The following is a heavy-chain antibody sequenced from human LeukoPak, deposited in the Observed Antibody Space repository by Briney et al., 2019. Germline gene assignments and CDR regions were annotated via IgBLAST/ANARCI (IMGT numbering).Heavy chain of an antibody. D-gene: IGHD3-3*01. J-gene: IGHJ4*02. V-gene: IGHV3-53*01. CDR2: IYSGGST. Sequence: GGSLRLSCAASGLTFSNNYMTWVRQAPGKGLEWVSVIYSGGSTYYADSVEGRFSISRDNSKNSLYLQMNSLRAEDTAVYYCARGIGYLLFDYWGQGTLVTVSS. CDR1: GLTFSNNY. CDR3: ARGIGYLLFDY.